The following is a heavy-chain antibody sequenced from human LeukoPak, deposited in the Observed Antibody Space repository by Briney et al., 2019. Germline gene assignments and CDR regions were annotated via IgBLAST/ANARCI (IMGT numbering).Heavy chain of an antibody. CDR2: IYYSGST. CDR1: GGSISSSSYY. D-gene: IGHD4-23*01. J-gene: IGHJ4*02. V-gene: IGHV4-39*01. Sequence: SETLSLTCTISGGSISSSSYYWGWIRQPPGKGLEWIGSIYYSGSTYYNPSLKSRVTISVDTSKNQFSLKLSSVTAADTAVYYCARHLGGNSGTPFDYWGQGTLVTVSS. CDR3: ARHLGGNSGTPFDY.